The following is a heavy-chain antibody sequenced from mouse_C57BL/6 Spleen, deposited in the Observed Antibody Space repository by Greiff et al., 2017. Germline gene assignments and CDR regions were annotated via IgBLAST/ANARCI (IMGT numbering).Heavy chain of an antibody. D-gene: IGHD2-5*01. J-gene: IGHJ4*01. V-gene: IGHV1-82*01. CDR2: IYPGDGDT. CDR3: HSNYEYYYAMDY. Sequence: QVQLQQSGPELVKPGASVKISCKASGYAFSSSWMNWVKQRPGKGLEWIGRIYPGDGDTNYNGKFKGKATLTADKSSSTAYMQLSSLTSEDSAVYCCHSNYEYYYAMDYWGQGTSVTVSS. CDR1: GYAFSSSW.